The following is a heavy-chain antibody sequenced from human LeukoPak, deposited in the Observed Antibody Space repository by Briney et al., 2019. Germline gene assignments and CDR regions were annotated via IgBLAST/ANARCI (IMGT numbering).Heavy chain of an antibody. V-gene: IGHV1-2*02. Sequence: GASVKVSCKASGYTFIGYYIHWVRQAPGQGLEWMGWINPNSGGTNYAQKFQGRVTMTRDTPISTAYMELSRLRSDDTAVYYCARATTPIWFGELLHSGWFDPWGQGTLVTVSS. CDR2: INPNSGGT. D-gene: IGHD3-10*01. J-gene: IGHJ5*02. CDR1: GYTFIGYY. CDR3: ARATTPIWFGELLHSGWFDP.